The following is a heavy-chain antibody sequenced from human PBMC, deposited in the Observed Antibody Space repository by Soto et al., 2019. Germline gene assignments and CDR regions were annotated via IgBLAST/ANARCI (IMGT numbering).Heavy chain of an antibody. D-gene: IGHD3-10*01. CDR3: TRDLFRYGSGSYYSL. V-gene: IGHV3-49*03. J-gene: IGHJ4*02. CDR2: IRSKAYGGTT. Sequence: GGSLRLSCTASVFTFGDYAMSWFRQAPGKGLEWVGFIRSKAYGGTTEYAASVKGRFTISRDDSKSIAYLQMNSLKTEDTAVYYCTRDLFRYGSGSYYSLWGQGTLVTVSS. CDR1: VFTFGDYA.